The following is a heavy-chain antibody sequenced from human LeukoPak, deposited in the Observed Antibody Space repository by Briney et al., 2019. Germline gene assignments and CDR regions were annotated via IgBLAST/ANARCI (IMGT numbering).Heavy chain of an antibody. CDR2: ISSSGGTI. D-gene: IGHD2-15*01. J-gene: IGHJ6*02. Sequence: PGGSLRLSCAASGFTFSDYAMSWIRQAPGKGLEWVSYISSSGGTIYYADSVKGRFTISRDNAKNSLYLQMNSLRAEDTAVYYCARDRDVVVAATGYYYYYYGMDVWGQGTTVTVSS. V-gene: IGHV3-11*01. CDR1: GFTFSDYA. CDR3: ARDRDVVVAATGYYYYYYGMDV.